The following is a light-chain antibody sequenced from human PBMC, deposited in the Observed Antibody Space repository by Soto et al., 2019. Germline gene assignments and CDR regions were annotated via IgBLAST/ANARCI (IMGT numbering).Light chain of an antibody. J-gene: IGLJ1*01. CDR3: FSHRGGDSHV. V-gene: IGLV2-14*01. Sequence: QSALTQPASVSGSPGQSITISCTGTSSDVGGYNYVSWYQHYPGKAPKLMIYGVTNRPSGVSNRFSGSKTGNTASLIISGLQAEDEAYYYCFSHRGGDSHVFGTGTKVTVL. CDR1: SSDVGGYNY. CDR2: GVT.